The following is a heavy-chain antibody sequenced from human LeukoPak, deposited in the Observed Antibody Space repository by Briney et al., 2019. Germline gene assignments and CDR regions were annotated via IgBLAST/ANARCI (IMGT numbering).Heavy chain of an antibody. Sequence: GGSLRLSCAASGFSFSSYSMSWVRQAPGKGLEWVSFISRSSSDIYHADSVKGRFTISRDNAKNSLYLQMNSLRAEDTAVYYCARDLPAAVDSGQGTLVTVSS. V-gene: IGHV3-21*01. CDR2: ISRSSSDI. J-gene: IGHJ4*02. D-gene: IGHD2-2*01. CDR3: ARDLPAAVD. CDR1: GFSFSSYS.